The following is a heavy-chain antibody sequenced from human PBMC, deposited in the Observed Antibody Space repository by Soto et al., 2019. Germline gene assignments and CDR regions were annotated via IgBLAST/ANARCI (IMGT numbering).Heavy chain of an antibody. D-gene: IGHD6-6*01. CDR3: ARGIAARYYYMDV. CDR1: GYTFSTYG. V-gene: IGHV1-2*04. J-gene: IGHJ6*03. CDR2: INPNSGGT. Sequence: ASVKVSCKASGYTFSTYGVSWVRQAPGQGLEWMGWINPNSGGTNYAQKFQGWVTMTRDTSISTAYMELSRLRSDDTAVYYCARGIAARYYYMDVWGKGTTVTVSS.